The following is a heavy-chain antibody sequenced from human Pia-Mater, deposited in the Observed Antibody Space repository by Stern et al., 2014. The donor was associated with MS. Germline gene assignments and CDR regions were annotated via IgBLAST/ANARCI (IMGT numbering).Heavy chain of an antibody. CDR3: ARDSLHVGAFDI. J-gene: IGHJ3*02. Sequence: VQLVESGGGLVQPGGSLRLSCAASGSTFSSYNMNWVRQAPGKGLEWVSYISSGSSTIYYADSVKGRFTISRDNAKNSLSLQLNSLRDEDTAVYLCARDSLHVGAFDIWGQGTMVTVSS. CDR2: ISSGSSTI. CDR1: GSTFSSYN. V-gene: IGHV3-48*02. D-gene: IGHD1-26*01.